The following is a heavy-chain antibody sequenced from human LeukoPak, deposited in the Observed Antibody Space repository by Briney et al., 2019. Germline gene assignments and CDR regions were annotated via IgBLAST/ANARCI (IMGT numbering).Heavy chain of an antibody. CDR3: AKLLNDYADYVFDS. CDR1: GFTFRVYA. V-gene: IGHV3-23*01. D-gene: IGHD4-17*01. CDR2: ISGSGTRT. Sequence: GGSLRLSCVASGFTFRVYALTWVRQAPGKGLEWVSAISGSGTRTHYADSVAGRFTISRDNSKNTVYLQMSSLRAEDTAVYYCAKLLNDYADYVFDSWAREPWSPSPQ. J-gene: IGHJ5*01.